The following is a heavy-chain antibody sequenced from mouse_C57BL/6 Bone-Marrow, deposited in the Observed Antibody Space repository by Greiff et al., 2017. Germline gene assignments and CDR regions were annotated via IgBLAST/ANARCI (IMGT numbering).Heavy chain of an antibody. J-gene: IGHJ4*01. Sequence: VQLQQSGAELVKPGASVKLSCTASGFNIKDYYMHWVKQRTEQGLEWIGRIDPEDGETKYDPKFQGKATITADTSSNTAYLQLSSLTSEDTAVYYCASPLYDGYYSYAMDYWGQGTSVTVSS. D-gene: IGHD2-3*01. CDR1: GFNIKDYY. CDR3: ASPLYDGYYSYAMDY. CDR2: IDPEDGET. V-gene: IGHV14-2*01.